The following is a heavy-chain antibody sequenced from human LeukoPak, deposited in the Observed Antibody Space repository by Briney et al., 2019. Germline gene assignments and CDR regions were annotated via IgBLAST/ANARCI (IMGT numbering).Heavy chain of an antibody. CDR2: VYYSGTT. D-gene: IGHD3-3*01. CDR3: ARASYDFWSGYYEHVDY. J-gene: IGHJ4*02. V-gene: IGHV4-31*03. Sequence: PSQTLSLTCTVSGGSITSGGYYWSWIRQHPGKGLEWIGYVYYSGTTYCSPSLKSRAIISVDTSKNQFSLRLTSVTAADTAVYYCARASYDFWSGYYEHVDYWGQGTLVTVSS. CDR1: GGSITSGGYY.